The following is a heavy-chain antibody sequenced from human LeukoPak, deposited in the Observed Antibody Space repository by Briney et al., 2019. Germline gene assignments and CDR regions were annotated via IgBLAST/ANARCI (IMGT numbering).Heavy chain of an antibody. CDR2: ISSSGSVI. V-gene: IGHV3-11*01. CDR3: ARVWDSSGWSRFDP. CDR1: GFTFSDYY. Sequence: GGSLRLSCAASGFTFSDYYMSWIRQAPRKGLEWISSISSSGSVIYYADSVKGRFTTSRDNAKNSLYVEMNSLRADDTAVYYCARVWDSSGWSRFDPWGQGTRVTVSS. J-gene: IGHJ5*02. D-gene: IGHD6-19*01.